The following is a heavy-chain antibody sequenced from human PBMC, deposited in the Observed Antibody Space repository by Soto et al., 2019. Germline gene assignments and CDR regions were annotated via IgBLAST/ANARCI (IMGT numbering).Heavy chain of an antibody. CDR3: HGYGH. CDR2: IYSGGTI. CDR1: GFTVTINY. V-gene: IGHV3-53*01. D-gene: IGHD5-12*01. Sequence: EVQVVESGGGLVQPGGSLRLSCAVSGFTVTINYMSWVRQAPGKGLEWVSVIYSGGTIYYADSVKGRFTISRDTSKNTLYLQMNSLRGDDTAVYYCHGYGHWGQGTLVTVSS. J-gene: IGHJ4*02.